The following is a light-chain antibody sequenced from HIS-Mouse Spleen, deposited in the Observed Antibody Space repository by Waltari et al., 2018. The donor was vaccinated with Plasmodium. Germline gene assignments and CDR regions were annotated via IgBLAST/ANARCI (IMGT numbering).Light chain of an antibody. CDR2: QDS. CDR3: QAWDSSTWV. CDR1: KLGDKY. Sequence: SYELTQPPSVSVSPGQTASITCSGDKLGDKYACWYQQKPGQSPVLVIYQDSKRPSGIPERLSGSNSVKPATLTISGTQAMDEADYYCQAWDSSTWVFGGGTKLTVL. V-gene: IGLV3-1*01. J-gene: IGLJ3*02.